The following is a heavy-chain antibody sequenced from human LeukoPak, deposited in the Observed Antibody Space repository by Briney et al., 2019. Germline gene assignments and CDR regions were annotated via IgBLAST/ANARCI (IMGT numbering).Heavy chain of an antibody. CDR3: ARRSYRTFDY. CDR1: GGSISSDNW. V-gene: IGHV4-4*02. CDR2: IYYSGST. D-gene: IGHD2-2*02. Sequence: SETLSLTCAVSGGSISSDNWWSWVRQPSGKGLEWIGEIYYSGSTNYNPSLKSRVTISVDTSKNQFSLKLSSVTAADTAVYYCARRSYRTFDYWGQGTLVTVSS. J-gene: IGHJ4*02.